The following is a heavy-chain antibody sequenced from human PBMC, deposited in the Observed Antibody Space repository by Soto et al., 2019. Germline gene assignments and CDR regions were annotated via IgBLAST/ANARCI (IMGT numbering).Heavy chain of an antibody. CDR3: AKPEEVVRGFDF. D-gene: IGHD3-10*01. CDR2: ISGTGGAA. CDR1: GFTFGHSA. Sequence: QTGGSLRLSCAASGFTFGHSAMSGVRQAPGKGLEWVAAISGTGGAAYYADSVKGRFTISRDNSRNTLFLQMNSLRVDDTAIYHCAKPEEVVRGFDFWGLGTLVTVSS. V-gene: IGHV3-23*01. J-gene: IGHJ4*02.